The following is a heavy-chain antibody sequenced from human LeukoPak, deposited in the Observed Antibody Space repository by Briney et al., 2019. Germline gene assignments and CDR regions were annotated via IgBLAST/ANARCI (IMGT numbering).Heavy chain of an antibody. CDR1: GFTFSSYA. D-gene: IGHD3-22*01. J-gene: IGHJ4*02. CDR2: ISYDGSNK. Sequence: GSLRLSCAASGFTFSSYAMHWVRQAPGKGLEWVAVISYDGSNKYYADSVKGRFTISRDNSKNTLYLQMNSLRAEDTAVYYCARDRYYDSSGYLDYWGQGTLVTVSS. V-gene: IGHV3-30*04. CDR3: ARDRYYDSSGYLDY.